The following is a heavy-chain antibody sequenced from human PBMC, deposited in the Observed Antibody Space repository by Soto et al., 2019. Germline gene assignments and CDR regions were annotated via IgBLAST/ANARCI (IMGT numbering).Heavy chain of an antibody. V-gene: IGHV3-30*18. Sequence: QVQLVESGGGVVQPGRSLRLSCAASGFTFSSYGMHWVRQAPGKGLEWVAVISYDGSNKYYADSVKGRFTISRDNSKNTLYLQMNSLRAEDTAVYYCAKNLNYYDSSGYSYNWFDPWGQGTLVTVSS. J-gene: IGHJ5*02. D-gene: IGHD3-22*01. CDR3: AKNLNYYDSSGYSYNWFDP. CDR2: ISYDGSNK. CDR1: GFTFSSYG.